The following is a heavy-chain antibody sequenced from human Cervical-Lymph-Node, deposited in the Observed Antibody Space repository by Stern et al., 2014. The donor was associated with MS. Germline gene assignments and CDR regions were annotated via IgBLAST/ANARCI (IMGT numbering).Heavy chain of an antibody. CDR1: GLSLTTSAVG. CDR2: LFGDDDK. V-gene: IGHV2-5*02. CDR3: AHSVTDYDDVWGTYRKFDY. Sequence: QITLKESGPTLVKPTQTLTLTCTFSGLSLTTSAVGVGWIRQPPGKALEWLALLFGDDDKRYSPSLKSRLTITKDTSKSQVVLTMTNMDPVDTATYFCAHSVTDYDDVWGTYRKFDYWGQGALVTVSS. D-gene: IGHD3-16*02. J-gene: IGHJ4*02.